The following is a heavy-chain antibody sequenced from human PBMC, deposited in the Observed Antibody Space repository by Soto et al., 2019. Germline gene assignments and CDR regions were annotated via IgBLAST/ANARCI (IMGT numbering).Heavy chain of an antibody. V-gene: IGHV3-49*03. D-gene: IGHD3-16*01. CDR1: GFTFGDYA. Sequence: EVQLVESGGGLVQPGRSLRLSCTASGFTFGDYAMSWFRQAPGKGLEWVGFIRSKAYGGTTEYAASGKGRFTISRDDSKSIAYLQMNSLKTEDTAVYYCTRDGGKRGYYYMDVWGKGTTVTVSS. CDR3: TRDGGKRGYYYMDV. J-gene: IGHJ6*03. CDR2: IRSKAYGGTT.